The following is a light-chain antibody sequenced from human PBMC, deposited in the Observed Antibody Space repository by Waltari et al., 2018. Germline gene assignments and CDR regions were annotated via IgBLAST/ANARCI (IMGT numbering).Light chain of an antibody. CDR1: STAVGGYTY. CDR2: DVS. V-gene: IGLV2-11*01. Sequence: QSALTQPRSVSGSPGPSVTISCTGTSTAVGGYTYASWYQQHPGKAPKLVISDVSKRPSGVPDRFSGSKSGNTASLTISGLQAEDEADYYCCSYAYTYWVFGGGTKLTVL. CDR3: CSYAYTYWV. J-gene: IGLJ3*02.